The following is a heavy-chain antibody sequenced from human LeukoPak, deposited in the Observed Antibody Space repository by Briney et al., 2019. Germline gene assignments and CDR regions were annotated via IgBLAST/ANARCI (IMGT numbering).Heavy chain of an antibody. J-gene: IGHJ4*02. CDR1: GDSVSSNSAA. CDR3: AREELGFDH. CDR2: TYYRSTWYY. V-gene: IGHV6-1*01. D-gene: IGHD3-16*01. Sequence: SQTLSLTCAISGDSVSSNSAAWTWIRQSPSRGLEWLGRTYYRSTWYYEYSVSVESRITINPETSENQFSLQVNSVSPEDTAVYYCAREELGFDHWGQGTLVTVSS.